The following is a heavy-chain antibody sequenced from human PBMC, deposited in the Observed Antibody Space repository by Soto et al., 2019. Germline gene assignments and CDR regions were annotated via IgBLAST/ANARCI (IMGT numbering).Heavy chain of an antibody. V-gene: IGHV4-4*07. Sequence: ASETLSLTCTVSGASISGFYWSWIRKSDGKGLEWIGRIYATGTTDYNPSLKSRVMMSVDTSKKQFSLKLRPVTAADTAVYYCVGDGTTTLRDWFDHWGQGISVTVSS. CDR2: IYATGTT. J-gene: IGHJ5*02. D-gene: IGHD1-1*01. CDR1: GASISGFY. CDR3: VGDGTTTLRDWFDH.